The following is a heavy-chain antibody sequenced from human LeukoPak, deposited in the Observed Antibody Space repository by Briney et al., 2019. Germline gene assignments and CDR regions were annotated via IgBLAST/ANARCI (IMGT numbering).Heavy chain of an antibody. CDR2: INHSGST. D-gene: IGHD1-26*01. CDR3: ARGMGSSPMDV. V-gene: IGHV4-34*01. Sequence: SETLSLTCAVYGGSFSGYYWSWIRQPPGKGLEWIREINHSGSTNYNPSLKSRVTISVDTSKNQFSLKLGSVTAADTAVYYCARGMGSSPMDVWGQGTTVTVSS. J-gene: IGHJ6*02. CDR1: GGSFSGYY.